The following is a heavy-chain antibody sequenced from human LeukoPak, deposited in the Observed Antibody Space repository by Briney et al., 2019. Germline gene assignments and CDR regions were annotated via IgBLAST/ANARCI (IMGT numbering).Heavy chain of an antibody. Sequence: GGSLRLSCAASGFTLSSNWMTWVRQAPGKGLEWVANIKQDGSEKHYVDSVKGRFTISRDNVKNSLFLQMDSLKGEDTAVYYCARNRGISHWGQGTLVIVSS. D-gene: IGHD3-16*01. CDR2: IKQDGSEK. CDR1: GFTLSSNW. J-gene: IGHJ4*02. CDR3: ARNRGISH. V-gene: IGHV3-7*01.